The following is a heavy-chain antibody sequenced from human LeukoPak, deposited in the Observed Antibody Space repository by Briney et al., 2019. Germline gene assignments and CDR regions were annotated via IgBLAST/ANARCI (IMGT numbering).Heavy chain of an antibody. J-gene: IGHJ6*03. D-gene: IGHD6-6*01. V-gene: IGHV4-61*02. CDR2: IYTSGST. Sequence: SQTLSLTCTVSGGSISSGSYYWSWIRQPAGKGLEWIGRIYTSGSTNYNPSLKSRVTISVDTSKNQFSLKLSSVTAADTAVYYCARDRDSVAARHSYYMDVWGKGTTVTVSS. CDR1: GGSISSGSYY. CDR3: ARDRDSVAARHSYYMDV.